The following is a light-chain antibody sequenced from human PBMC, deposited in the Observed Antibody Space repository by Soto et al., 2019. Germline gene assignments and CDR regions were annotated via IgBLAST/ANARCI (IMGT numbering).Light chain of an antibody. V-gene: IGKV1-5*01. J-gene: IGKJ3*01. CDR3: QQYYSYSRT. CDR1: QTISSW. CDR2: AAS. Sequence: DIQMTQSPSSLSGSVGDRFTITCRASQTISSWLAWYQQKPGKAPKLLIYAASSLQSGVPSRFSGSGSGTDFTLTISSLQPEDFATYYCQQYYSYSRTFGHGTKVDIK.